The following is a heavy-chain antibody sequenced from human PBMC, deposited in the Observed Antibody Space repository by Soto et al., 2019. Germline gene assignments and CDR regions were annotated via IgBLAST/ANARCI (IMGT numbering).Heavy chain of an antibody. D-gene: IGHD3-16*01. CDR2: ISGSAGST. J-gene: IGHJ4*02. CDR1: GFTFSSYA. CDR3: TKDLWPYLPAGGEFDS. V-gene: IGHV3-23*01. Sequence: EVQLLESGGGLVQPGGSLRLSCAASGFTFSSYAMSWVRQAPGKGLEWDSAISGSAGSTYYADSVKGRFTISRDNSKNTLYLQMNSLRAEDTAVFYCTKDLWPYLPAGGEFDSWGQGTLVTVSS.